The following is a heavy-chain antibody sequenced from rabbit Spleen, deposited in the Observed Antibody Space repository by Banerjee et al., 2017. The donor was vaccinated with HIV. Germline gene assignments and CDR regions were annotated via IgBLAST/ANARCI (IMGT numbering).Heavy chain of an antibody. D-gene: IGHD2-1*01. CDR1: GFDFSTTFW. Sequence: QEQLVESRGGLVKPEGSLTLTCKASGFDFSTTFWMTWVRQAPGKGLEWIGSITTGTSGKTWYASWAKGRFTISKTSSTTVTLQMSSLTAADTATYFCARDSGDIGGRGGAFELWGPGTLVTVS. V-gene: IGHV1S45*01. J-gene: IGHJ4*01. CDR3: ARDSGDIGGRGGAFEL. CDR2: ITTGTSGKT.